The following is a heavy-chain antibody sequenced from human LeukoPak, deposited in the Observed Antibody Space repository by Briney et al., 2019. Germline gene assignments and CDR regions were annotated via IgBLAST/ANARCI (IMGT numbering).Heavy chain of an antibody. CDR1: GFTFSSYD. CDR3: ARVNYYGSGTPSGYFDY. J-gene: IGHJ4*02. V-gene: IGHV3-30*02. D-gene: IGHD3-10*01. CDR2: IQYDGSNK. Sequence: GGSLRLSCAASGFTFSSYDMHWVRQAPGKGPEWVSFIQYDGSNKYYADSVKGRFTISRDNSKNTLYLQMNSLRAEDTAVYYCARVNYYGSGTPSGYFDYWGQGTLVTVSS.